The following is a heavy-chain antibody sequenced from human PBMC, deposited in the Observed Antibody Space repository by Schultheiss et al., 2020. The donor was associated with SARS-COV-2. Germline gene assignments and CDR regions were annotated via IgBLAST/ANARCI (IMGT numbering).Heavy chain of an antibody. V-gene: IGHV4-39*07. Sequence: SQTLSLTCTVSGGSISSGGYYWSWVRQPPGKGLEWIGEIYHSGSTNYNPSLKSRVTISVDKSKNQFSLKLSSVTAADTAVYYCARDTRVVVVAATPGSYYYYYGMDVWGQGTTVTVSS. D-gene: IGHD2-15*01. J-gene: IGHJ6*02. CDR3: ARDTRVVVVAATPGSYYYYYGMDV. CDR1: GGSISSGGYY. CDR2: IYHSGST.